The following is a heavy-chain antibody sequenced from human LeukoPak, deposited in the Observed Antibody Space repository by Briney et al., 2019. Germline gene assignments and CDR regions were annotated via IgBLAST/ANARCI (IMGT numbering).Heavy chain of an antibody. CDR1: GGSISSYY. Sequence: SETLSLTCTVSGGSISSYYWSWIRQPPGKGLEWIGYIYYSGSTNYIPSLKSRVTISVDTSKNQFSLKLSSVTAADTAVYYCARDLAQGVQHWGQGTLVTVSS. CDR3: ARDLAQGVQH. D-gene: IGHD3-3*02. V-gene: IGHV4-59*01. J-gene: IGHJ1*01. CDR2: IYYSGST.